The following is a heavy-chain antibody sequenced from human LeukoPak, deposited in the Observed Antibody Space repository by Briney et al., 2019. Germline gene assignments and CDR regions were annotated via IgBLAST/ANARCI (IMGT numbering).Heavy chain of an antibody. CDR2: ISTGSTYI. V-gene: IGHV3-21*01. CDR3: ARGRYSGSARGDY. Sequence: TAGGPLRLSCAVSGFTYSIYAMSWVRQAPGKGLEWLSSISTGSTYIYYADSVKGRFTISRDNAKNSLYLQMNGLRAEDTAVYYRARGRYSGSARGDYWGQGTLVTVSS. J-gene: IGHJ4*02. CDR1: GFTYSIYA. D-gene: IGHD1-26*01.